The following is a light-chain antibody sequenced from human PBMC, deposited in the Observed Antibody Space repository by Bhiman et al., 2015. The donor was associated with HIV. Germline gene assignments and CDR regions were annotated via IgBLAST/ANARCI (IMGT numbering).Light chain of an antibody. CDR1: SSNIGAGYD. V-gene: IGLV1-40*01. Sequence: VLGQRVTISCTGSSSNIGAGYDVHWYQQLPGKAPKLLIFGNNNRPSGVPERFSGSKSAASASLAITGLQIEDEADYYCQSYDSTLSASVFGTGTMVTAL. CDR2: GNN. CDR3: QSYDSTLSASV. J-gene: IGLJ1*01.